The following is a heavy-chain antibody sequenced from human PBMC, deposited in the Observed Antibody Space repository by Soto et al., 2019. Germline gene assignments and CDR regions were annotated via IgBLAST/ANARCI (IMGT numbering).Heavy chain of an antibody. J-gene: IGHJ4*02. CDR2: IYPSYSDI. Sequence: GESLKISCKGSGYTFTSYWIGWVRQMPGEGLEWMGVIYPSYSDIRYSPSFQGKVTISADKSVTTAYLQWSSLKPADTAMYYCVRSGTSSGRFSDYWGQEALVKVSS. D-gene: IGHD2-15*01. V-gene: IGHV5-51*01. CDR3: VRSGTSSGRFSDY. CDR1: GYTFTSYW.